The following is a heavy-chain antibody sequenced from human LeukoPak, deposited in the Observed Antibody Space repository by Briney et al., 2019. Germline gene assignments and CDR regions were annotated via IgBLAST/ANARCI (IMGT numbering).Heavy chain of an antibody. D-gene: IGHD3-22*01. CDR2: ISISSTTI. J-gene: IGHJ5*02. Sequence: GGSLRLSCAASGFTFSTYIMNWVRQAPGKGLEWVSKISISSTTIYYADSVKGRFTISRDNAKNSLYLQMNSLRAEDTAVYYCVREDYYYDNSAYHWFDPWGQGTLVTVSS. CDR1: GFTFSTYI. V-gene: IGHV3-48*04. CDR3: VREDYYYDNSAYHWFDP.